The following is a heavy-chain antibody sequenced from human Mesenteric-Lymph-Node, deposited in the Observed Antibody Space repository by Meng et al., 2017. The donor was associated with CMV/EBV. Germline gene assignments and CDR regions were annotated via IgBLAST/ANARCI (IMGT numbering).Heavy chain of an antibody. D-gene: IGHD1-26*01. CDR3: ARYHRGADY. J-gene: IGHJ4*02. Sequence: GESLKISCAASGFNVTYNYMAWVRQAPGKGLEWVSVIYSGGSSTYYADSVKGRFTISRDNSKNTLYLQMNSLRAEDTAAYYCARYHRGADYWGQGTLVTVSS. CDR1: GFNVTYNY. CDR2: IYSGGSST. V-gene: IGHV3-23*03.